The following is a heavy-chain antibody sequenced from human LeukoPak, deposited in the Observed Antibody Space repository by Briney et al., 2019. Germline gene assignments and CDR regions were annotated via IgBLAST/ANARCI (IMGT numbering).Heavy chain of an antibody. Sequence: SVKVSCKASGGTFSSYAISWVRQAPGQGLEWMGGIIPIYGTANYAQKFQGRVTITADESTSTAYMELSSLRSEDTAVYYCARVPSYHDSSGYSAYYDNGMDVWGQGTTVTVSS. CDR2: IIPIYGTA. J-gene: IGHJ6*02. CDR3: ARVPSYHDSSGYSAYYDNGMDV. D-gene: IGHD3-22*01. CDR1: GGTFSSYA. V-gene: IGHV1-69*13.